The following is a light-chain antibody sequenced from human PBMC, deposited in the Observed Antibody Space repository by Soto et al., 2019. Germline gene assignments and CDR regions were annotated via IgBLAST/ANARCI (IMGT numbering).Light chain of an antibody. V-gene: IGLV2-23*01. Sequence: QSALTQPASVSGSPGQSITISCTGVSGDVGNYNLVSWYQQHPAKAPKLIIYEDDKRPSGVSNRFSGSKSGDTASLTISGLQSGDEAAYYCCSCLGRITVFGGGTQLTVL. CDR2: EDD. CDR3: CSCLGRITV. CDR1: SGDVGNYNL. J-gene: IGLJ7*01.